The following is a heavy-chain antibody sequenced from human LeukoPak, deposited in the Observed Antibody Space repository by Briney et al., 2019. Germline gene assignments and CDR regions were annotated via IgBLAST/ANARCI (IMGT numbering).Heavy chain of an antibody. V-gene: IGHV4-59*12. CDR1: GVSISGYY. CDR3: ARLQYCSGTSCYWFDP. D-gene: IGHD2-2*01. Sequence: SETLSLTCTVSGVSISGYYWSWIRQPLGKGLEWIGYIYHTGSTYYNPSLKSRVTISVDTSKNQFSLRLSSVTAADTAVYYCARLQYCSGTSCYWFDPWGQGTLVTVSS. CDR2: IYHTGST. J-gene: IGHJ5*02.